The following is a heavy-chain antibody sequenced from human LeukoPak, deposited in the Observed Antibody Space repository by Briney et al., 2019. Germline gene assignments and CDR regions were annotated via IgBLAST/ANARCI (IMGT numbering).Heavy chain of an antibody. J-gene: IGHJ4*02. CDR1: GFTFGSYV. CDR2: ISSITSTT. V-gene: IGHV3-48*01. CDR3: ARGSIERMTVFGLRDQKIDF. Sequence: PGGSLRLSCAASGFTFGSYVMSWVRQAPGKGLEWVSYISSITSTTYYADSVKGRFTISRDNAKNSLYLQMNGLRADDTAVYYCARGSIERMTVFGLRDQKIDFWGQGTLVTVSS. D-gene: IGHD3-3*01.